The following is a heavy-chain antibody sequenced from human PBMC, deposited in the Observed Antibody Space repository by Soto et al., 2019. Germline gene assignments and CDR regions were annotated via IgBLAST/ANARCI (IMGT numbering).Heavy chain of an antibody. CDR3: ARQTTVTRRGLDP. J-gene: IGHJ5*02. CDR1: GFTFSSYG. Sequence: QVQLVESGGGVVQPGRSLRLSCAASGFTFSSYGMHWVRQAPGKGLEWVAVIWYDGSNKYYADSVKGRFTIYRDTSKNTLYLQMNSLRAEDTAVYYCARQTTVTRRGLDPWGQGTLVTVSS. D-gene: IGHD4-4*01. CDR2: IWYDGSNK. V-gene: IGHV3-33*01.